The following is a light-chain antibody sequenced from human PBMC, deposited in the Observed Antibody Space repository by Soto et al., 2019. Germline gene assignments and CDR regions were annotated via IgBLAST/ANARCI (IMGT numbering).Light chain of an antibody. Sequence: QSALTQPASVSGSPGQSNTISCTGTSSNVGSYKLVSWYQQHPGKAPKLMIFEVNKRPSGVSNRFSGSKSGNTASLTISGLKVEDEADYYCCSSGGSPTYVFGTGTKVTVL. V-gene: IGLV2-23*02. J-gene: IGLJ1*01. CDR3: CSSGGSPTYV. CDR2: EVN. CDR1: SSNVGSYKL.